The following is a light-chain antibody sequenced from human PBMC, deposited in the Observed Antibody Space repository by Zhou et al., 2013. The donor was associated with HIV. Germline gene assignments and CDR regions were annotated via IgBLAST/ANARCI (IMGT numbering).Light chain of an antibody. V-gene: IGKV3-20*01. CDR3: QQYGSSPYT. CDR2: AAS. Sequence: ETVLTQSPGTLSLSPGERVTLSCRASQHINSNYLAWYQQKPGQAPRLLIYAASSRATGVPDRFSGSGSGTDFTLTISRLEPEDFAVFFCQQYGSSPYTFGQGTSLEIK. CDR1: QHINSNY. J-gene: IGKJ2*01.